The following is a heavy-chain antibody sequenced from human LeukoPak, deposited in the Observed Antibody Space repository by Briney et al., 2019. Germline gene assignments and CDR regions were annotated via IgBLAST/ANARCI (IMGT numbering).Heavy chain of an antibody. CDR2: ISAYNGNT. CDR1: GYTFTSYG. V-gene: IGHV1-18*04. J-gene: IGHJ4*02. D-gene: IGHD5-12*01. CDR3: ARFRYSGYYFDY. Sequence: ASVKASCKASGYTFTSYGISWVRQAPGQGLEWMGWISAYNGNTNYAQKLQGRVTMTTDTSTSTAYMELRSLRSDDTAVYYCARFRYSGYYFDYWGQGTLVTVSS.